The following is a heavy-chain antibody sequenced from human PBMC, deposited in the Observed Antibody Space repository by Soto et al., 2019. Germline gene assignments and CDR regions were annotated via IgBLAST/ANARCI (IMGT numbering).Heavy chain of an antibody. V-gene: IGHV1-46*01. D-gene: IGHD2-2*01. CDR1: GYTFISYY. J-gene: IGHJ4*02. CDR3: VREASMSYVFDY. CDR2: ISPSDGVT. Sequence: QVQLVQSGAEVKKPGASVEVSCKASGYTFISYYMHWVRQAPAQGLEWMGMISPSDGVTIYAQRFQCRVTMTRDTSTSTVYMALSSLRSEDTAVYYCVREASMSYVFDYWGQGALVTVSS.